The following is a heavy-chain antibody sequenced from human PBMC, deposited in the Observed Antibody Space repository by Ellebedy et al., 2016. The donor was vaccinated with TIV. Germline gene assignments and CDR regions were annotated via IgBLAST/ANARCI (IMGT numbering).Heavy chain of an antibody. CDR3: ASGGGYCSGGSCYGY. CDR1: GFTFSSYW. CDR2: IKQDGSEK. V-gene: IGHV3-7*01. Sequence: GGSLRLSCAASGFTFSSYWMSWVRQAPGKGLEWVANIKQDGSEKYYVDSVKGRFTISRDNAKNSLYLQVNSLRADDTAVYYCASGGGYCSGGSCYGYWGQGTLVTVSS. J-gene: IGHJ4*02. D-gene: IGHD2-15*01.